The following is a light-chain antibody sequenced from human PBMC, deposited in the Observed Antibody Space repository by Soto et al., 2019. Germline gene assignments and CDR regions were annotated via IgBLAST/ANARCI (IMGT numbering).Light chain of an antibody. V-gene: IGLV2-23*02. CDR2: EVT. CDR3: CSYVGNDFFYV. Sequence: QSVLTQPASVSGSPGQSITISCTGASSDLGSYDLVSWYQQHPGKAPKTIIYEVTKQPSGVSKRFSGSKSGNTASLTISGLQPEDEADYYCCSYVGNDFFYVFGTGTKVTVL. CDR1: SSDLGSYDL. J-gene: IGLJ1*01.